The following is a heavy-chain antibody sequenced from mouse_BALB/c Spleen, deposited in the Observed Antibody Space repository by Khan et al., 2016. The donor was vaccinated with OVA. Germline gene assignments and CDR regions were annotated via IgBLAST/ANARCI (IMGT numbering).Heavy chain of an antibody. D-gene: IGHD2-14*01. CDR3: ARRTTECAMDY. CDR1: GYTFTSHT. CDR2: INPRSGYT. J-gene: IGHJ4*01. Sequence: VQLQQSGAELARPGASVKMSCKASGYTFTSHTMHWVKQRPGQGLEWIGYINPRSGYTNYNQKFNDKATLNADKSSSTAYMTLSSLTSEDSAVYDCARRTTECAMDYWGQGTSVTVSS. V-gene: IGHV1-4*01.